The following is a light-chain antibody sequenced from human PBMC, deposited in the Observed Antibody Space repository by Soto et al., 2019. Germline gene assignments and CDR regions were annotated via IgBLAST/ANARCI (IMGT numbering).Light chain of an antibody. V-gene: IGKV1-6*01. CDR1: QGIRND. J-gene: IGKJ1*01. CDR2: ATS. CDR3: LQDYNYPHT. Sequence: AIQMTQSPSSLSASVGDRVTITCRASQGIRNDLAWYQQKAGKAPKLLIYATSTLQSGVPSRFSGSGSGTAFTLTISSLQPEDFATYYCLQDYNYPHTFGQGTKVDIK.